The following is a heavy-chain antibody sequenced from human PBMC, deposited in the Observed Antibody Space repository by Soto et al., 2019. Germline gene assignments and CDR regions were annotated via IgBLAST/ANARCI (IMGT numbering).Heavy chain of an antibody. CDR2: IWYDGSNK. J-gene: IGHJ6*02. Sequence: QVQLVESGGGVVQPGRSLRLSCAASGFTFSSYGMHWVRQAPGKGLEWVAVIWYDGSNKYYADSVKGRFTISRDNSKXXXXXXXXXXXXXXXXXXXXXXXXXXXXXXGMDVWGQGTTVTVSS. V-gene: IGHV3-33*01. CDR3: XXXXXXXXXXGMDV. CDR1: GFTFSSYG.